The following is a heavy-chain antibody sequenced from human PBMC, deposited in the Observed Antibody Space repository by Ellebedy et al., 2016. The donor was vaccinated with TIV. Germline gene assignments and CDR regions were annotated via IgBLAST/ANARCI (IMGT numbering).Heavy chain of an antibody. J-gene: IGHJ4*02. Sequence: GESLKIPCAASGFTFSNYGMHWVRQAPGKGLEWVSFIQYHGTDTYFADSVKGRFTISRDNSKNKLYLHMNSLRAVDTAVYYCAKDPRHRYVVRGTSYYFDFWGQGTLVTVSS. V-gene: IGHV3-30*02. CDR2: IQYHGTDT. CDR1: GFTFSNYG. D-gene: IGHD1-14*01. CDR3: AKDPRHRYVVRGTSYYFDF.